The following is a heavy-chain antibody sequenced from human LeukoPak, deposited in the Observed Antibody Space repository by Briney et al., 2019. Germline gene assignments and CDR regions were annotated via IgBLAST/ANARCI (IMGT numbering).Heavy chain of an antibody. CDR1: GVSVSSNF. D-gene: IGHD6-13*01. V-gene: IGHV3-66*01. CDR2: IYSGGET. CDR3: TRDPPAVAINTYA. J-gene: IGHJ5*02. Sequence: GGSLRLSCAASGVSVSSNFMIWVREAPGKGLEWVSLIYSGGETSYADSVKGRFSISRDNSKNTLYLQMNSLRVEDTAVYYCTRDPPAVAINTYAWGQGTLVTVSS.